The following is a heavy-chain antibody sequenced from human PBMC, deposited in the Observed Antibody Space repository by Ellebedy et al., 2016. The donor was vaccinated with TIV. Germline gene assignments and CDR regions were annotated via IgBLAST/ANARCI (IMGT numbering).Heavy chain of an antibody. CDR2: VSGSGDTT. D-gene: IGHD3-10*01. V-gene: IGHV3-23*01. J-gene: IGHJ5*02. CDR1: GFTFSSYA. Sequence: GESLKISCVGSGFTFSSYAMSWVRQAPGKGLEGVSTVSGSGDTTYYTDSVRGRFNISRDNARNTVYLQMDTLRVEDTAVYYCASLDGLLWFGELSTWGLGTLVAVSS. CDR3: ASLDGLLWFGELST.